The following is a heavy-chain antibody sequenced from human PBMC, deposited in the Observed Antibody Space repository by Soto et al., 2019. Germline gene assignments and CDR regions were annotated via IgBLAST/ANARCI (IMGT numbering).Heavy chain of an antibody. D-gene: IGHD5-12*01. V-gene: IGHV3-23*01. Sequence: GGSLRLSCAASGFTFGTYSMNWVRQAPGKGLEWVSGIYGNGGGTFYADSVKGRFTISRDNSRNTLYLQMNSLRAEDTAVYYCAKDARPDGYWALDYWGQGTPVTVSS. CDR2: IYGNGGGT. CDR1: GFTFGTYS. CDR3: AKDARPDGYWALDY. J-gene: IGHJ4*02.